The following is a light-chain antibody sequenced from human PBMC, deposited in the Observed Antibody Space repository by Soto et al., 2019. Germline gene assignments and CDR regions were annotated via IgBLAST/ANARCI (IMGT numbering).Light chain of an antibody. CDR1: QSLLHSNGYNY. V-gene: IGKV2-28*01. CDR3: MQSLQTPIT. J-gene: IGKJ5*01. Sequence: DIVTTQSPLSLTVTPGEPASISCRSSQSLLHSNGYNYLDWYVQKPGQSPQLLIYFGSFRASGVPDRFSGSGSGTDFTLTISRVEAEDFGVYYCMQSLQTPITFGQGTRLEIK. CDR2: FGS.